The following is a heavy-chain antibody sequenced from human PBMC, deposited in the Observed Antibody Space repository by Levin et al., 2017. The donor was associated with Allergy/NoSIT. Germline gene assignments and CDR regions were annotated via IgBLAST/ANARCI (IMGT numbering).Heavy chain of an antibody. D-gene: IGHD5-12*01. CDR3: ARERARGLDV. Sequence: QTGGSLRLSCAASEVIFGGYWMSWVRQAPGKGLEWVANIKPDGSSKYYVDSVKGRFTISRDNAKNSVYLQMDSLRAEDTAVYYCARERARGLDVWGQGTTVSISS. J-gene: IGHJ6*02. CDR2: IKPDGSSK. CDR1: EVIFGGYW. V-gene: IGHV3-7*01.